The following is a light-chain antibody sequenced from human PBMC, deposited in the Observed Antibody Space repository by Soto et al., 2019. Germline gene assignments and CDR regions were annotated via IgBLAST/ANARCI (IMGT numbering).Light chain of an antibody. CDR2: DNN. V-gene: IGLV1-51*01. Sequence: QSVLTQSPSVSAAPGQKVTISCSGSGSNIGNNYVSWHQLLPGTAPKLLIYDNNERPSGIPDRFSASKSGTSATLVITGLQTGDEADYYCGTWDSSLSAVVFGGGTKLTVL. CDR1: GSNIGNNY. CDR3: GTWDSSLSAVV. J-gene: IGLJ2*01.